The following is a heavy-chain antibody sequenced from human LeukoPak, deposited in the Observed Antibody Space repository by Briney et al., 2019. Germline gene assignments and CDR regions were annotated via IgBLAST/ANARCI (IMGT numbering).Heavy chain of an antibody. Sequence: NPGGSLRLSCAASGFTFSDYYMSWIRQAPEKGLGWVSFISESSSYTKYADSVKGRFTISRDNAKNSLYLQMNSLRAEDTAVYYCARSGGGLQFSYWGQGTLVTVSS. CDR2: ISESSSYT. J-gene: IGHJ4*02. D-gene: IGHD5-24*01. CDR3: ARSGGGLQFSY. CDR1: GFTFSDYY. V-gene: IGHV3-11*03.